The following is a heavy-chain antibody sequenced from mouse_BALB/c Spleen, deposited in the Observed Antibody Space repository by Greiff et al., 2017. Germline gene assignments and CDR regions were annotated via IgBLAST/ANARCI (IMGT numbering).Heavy chain of an antibody. CDR3: TRDYGYEGFAY. V-gene: IGHV1S22*01. Sequence: LQQPGSELVRPGASVKLSCKASGYTFTSYWMHWVKQRPGQGLEWIGNIYPGSGSTNYDEKFKSKATLTVDTSSSTAYMQLSSLTSEDSAVYYCTRDYGYEGFAYWGQGTLVTVSA. CDR2: IYPGSGST. CDR1: GYTFTSYW. D-gene: IGHD2-2*01. J-gene: IGHJ3*01.